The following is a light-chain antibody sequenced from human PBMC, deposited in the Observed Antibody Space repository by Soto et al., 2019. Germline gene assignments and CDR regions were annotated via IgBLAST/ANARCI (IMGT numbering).Light chain of an antibody. CDR2: KAS. CDR1: QSISSW. J-gene: IGKJ2*01. Sequence: DIQMTQSPSTLSASVGDRVTITCWASQSISSWLAWYQQKPGKAPKLLIYKASSLESGVPSRFSGSGSVPEFTLTISSLQPDDFAAYYCQQYNSYSPYTFGQGTKLEIK. V-gene: IGKV1-5*03. CDR3: QQYNSYSPYT.